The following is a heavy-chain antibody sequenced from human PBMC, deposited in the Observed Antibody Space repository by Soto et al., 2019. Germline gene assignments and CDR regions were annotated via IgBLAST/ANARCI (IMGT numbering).Heavy chain of an antibody. D-gene: IGHD2-15*01. V-gene: IGHV5-51*01. J-gene: IGHJ6*02. CDR3: ARYCSGGSCRYYYGMDV. CDR2: IYPGDSDT. CDR1: GYSFTSYW. Sequence: GESLKISCKGSGYSFTSYWIGWVRHMPGKGLEWMGIIYPGDSDTRYSPSFQGQVTISADKSISTAYLQWSSLKASDTAMYYCARYCSGGSCRYYYGMDVWGQGTTVTVSS.